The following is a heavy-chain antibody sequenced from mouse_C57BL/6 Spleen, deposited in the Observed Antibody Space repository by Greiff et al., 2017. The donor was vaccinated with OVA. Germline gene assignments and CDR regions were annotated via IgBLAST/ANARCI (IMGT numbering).Heavy chain of an antibody. V-gene: IGHV1-9*01. CDR2: ILPGGGST. J-gene: IGHJ3*01. CDR3: ARGAY. CDR1: GYTFTGYW. Sequence: QVQLLQSGAELMKPGASVKLSCTATGYTFTGYWIEWVKQRPGHGLEWIGVILPGGGSTNYNDKFTGKATFTADSSSNTAYMQLSTLTTEDSAIYYCARGAYWGQGTLVTVSA.